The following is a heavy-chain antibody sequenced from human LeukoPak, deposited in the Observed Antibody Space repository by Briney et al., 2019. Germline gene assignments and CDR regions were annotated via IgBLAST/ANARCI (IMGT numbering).Heavy chain of an antibody. CDR3: AKGSDFDY. V-gene: IGHV3-21*01. CDR1: GFTFSTYT. Sequence: GGSLRLSCAASGFTFSTYTMNWVRQAPGKGLEWVSSITGSSSYIYYADSMKGRFTISRDNAQNSLYLQMNSLRADDTAVYYCAKGSDFDYWGQGTLVTASS. D-gene: IGHD1-26*01. CDR2: ITGSSSYI. J-gene: IGHJ4*02.